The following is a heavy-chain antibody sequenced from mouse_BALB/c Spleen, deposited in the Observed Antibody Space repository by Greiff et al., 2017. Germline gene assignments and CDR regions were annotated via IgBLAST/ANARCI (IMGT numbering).Heavy chain of an antibody. D-gene: IGHD1-1*01. CDR2: ISYSGST. CDR3: ARSEVLRFAY. V-gene: IGHV3-2*02. Sequence: VQLQQSGPGLVKPSQSLSLTCTVTGYSITSDYAWNWIRQFSGTQLAWMGYISYSGSTSYNPSLTSRISITRDTSKNQFFLQLNSATTEDTATYYSARSEVLRFAYWGQGTLVTVSA. J-gene: IGHJ3*01. CDR1: GYSITSDYA.